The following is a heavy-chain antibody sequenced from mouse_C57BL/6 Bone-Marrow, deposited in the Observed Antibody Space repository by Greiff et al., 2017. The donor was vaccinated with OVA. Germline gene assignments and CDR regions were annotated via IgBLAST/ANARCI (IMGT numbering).Heavy chain of an antibody. CDR1: GYTFTSYG. V-gene: IGHV1-81*01. J-gene: IGHJ4*01. CDR2: IYPRSGNT. CDR3: ARSGGWLLYYYAMDY. D-gene: IGHD2-3*01. Sequence: VQLVESGAELARPGASVKLSCKASGYTFTSYGISWVKQRPGQGLEWIGEIYPRSGNTYYNEKFKGKATLTADKSSSTAYMELRSLTSEDSAVYVCARSGGWLLYYYAMDYWGQGTSVTVSS.